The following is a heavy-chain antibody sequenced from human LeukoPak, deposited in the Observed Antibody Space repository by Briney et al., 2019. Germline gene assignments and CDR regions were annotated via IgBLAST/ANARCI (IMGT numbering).Heavy chain of an antibody. CDR2: IYYSGST. D-gene: IGHD3-10*01. CDR1: GGSISSYY. J-gene: IGHJ4*02. Sequence: SETLSLTCTVSGGSISSYYWSWIRQPPGKGLEWIGYIYYSGSTNYNPSLKSRVTISVDRSKNQFSLKLSSVTAADTAVYYCARLNYGSGSLFDYWGQGTLVTVSS. CDR3: ARLNYGSGSLFDY. V-gene: IGHV4-59*12.